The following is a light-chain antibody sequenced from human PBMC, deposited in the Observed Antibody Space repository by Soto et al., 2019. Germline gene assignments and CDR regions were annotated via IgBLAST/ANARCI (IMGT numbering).Light chain of an antibody. CDR1: SNDVGGYNY. V-gene: IGLV2-8*01. CDR3: SSYAGSNNYVV. J-gene: IGLJ2*01. CDR2: EVF. Sequence: QSALTQPPSASGSPGQSVTISCTGTSNDVGGYNYVSWYQQHPGKAPKLMIYEVFKRPSGVPDRFSASKSGNTASLTVSGLQAEDEADYYCSSYAGSNNYVVFGGGTKLTVL.